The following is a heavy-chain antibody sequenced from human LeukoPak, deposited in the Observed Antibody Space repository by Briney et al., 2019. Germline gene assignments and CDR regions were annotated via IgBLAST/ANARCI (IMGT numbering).Heavy chain of an antibody. V-gene: IGHV3-7*01. CDR2: IDQDESTI. D-gene: IGHD4-23*01. J-gene: IGHJ4*02. CDR3: ARTYYGGNPDY. CDR1: GFTFNRFW. Sequence: PGGSLRLSCAASGFTFNRFWMSWVRQAPGKGLEWVASIDQDESTIRYVDSVKGRFTISRDNAKNTLYLQMNSLRAEDTAVYYCARTYYGGNPDYWGQGTLVTVSS.